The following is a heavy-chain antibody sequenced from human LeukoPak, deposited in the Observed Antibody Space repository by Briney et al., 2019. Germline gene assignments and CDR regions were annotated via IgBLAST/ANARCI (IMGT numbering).Heavy chain of an antibody. D-gene: IGHD2-2*01. CDR3: RRGIVVVPGQTDY. J-gene: IGHJ4*02. V-gene: IGHV3-15*01. Sequence: GGSLRLSCAASGFTFSNAWMSWVRQAPGKGLEWVGRIKSKTDGGTTDYAAPVKGRFTISRDDSKNTLYLQMNSLKTGDTAVYYCRRGIVVVPGQTDYWGQGTLVTVSS. CDR1: GFTFSNAW. CDR2: IKSKTDGGTT.